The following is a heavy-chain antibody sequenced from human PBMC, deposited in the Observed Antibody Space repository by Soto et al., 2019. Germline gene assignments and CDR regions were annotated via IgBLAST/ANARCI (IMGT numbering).Heavy chain of an antibody. D-gene: IGHD3-3*02. CDR3: ASPKIAFYNWFDP. J-gene: IGHJ5*02. CDR2: IYYSGST. Sequence: PSETLSLTCTVSGGSISSGGYYWSWIRQHPGKGLEWIGYIYYSGSTYYNPSLKSRVTISVDTSKNQFSLKLSSVTAADSAVYYCASPKIAFYNWFDPWGEGILVTVSS. V-gene: IGHV4-31*03. CDR1: GGSISSGGYY.